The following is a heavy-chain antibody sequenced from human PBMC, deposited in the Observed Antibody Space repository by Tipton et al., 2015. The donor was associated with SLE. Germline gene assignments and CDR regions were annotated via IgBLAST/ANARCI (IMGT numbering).Heavy chain of an antibody. CDR2: VSWDGATR. D-gene: IGHD2-15*01. CDR3: VKDMRGQWSSFDY. J-gene: IGHJ4*02. Sequence: QLVQSGGVVVQPGESLRLSCAASGFTFDDYAMHWVRQAPGKGLEWVSLVSWDGATRYYADSVKGRFTIFRDNSKNSLYLQMNSLRAEDTAFYYCVKDMRGQWSSFDYWGPGTLVTVST. CDR1: GFTFDDYA. V-gene: IGHV3-43D*04.